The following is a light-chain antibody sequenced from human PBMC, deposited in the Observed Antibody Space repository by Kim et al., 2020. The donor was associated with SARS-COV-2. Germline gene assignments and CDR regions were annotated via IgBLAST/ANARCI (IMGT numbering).Light chain of an antibody. V-gene: IGKV3-20*01. J-gene: IGKJ1*01. CDR1: QTLSRNQ. Sequence: EIVLTQSPGTLSLSPGERATLSCRASQTLSRNQLAWYQQKPGQAPRLLIYGASSRATGIPDRFSGRGSGTDFSLTINRLEPEDCAVYYCQQYGNSRTFGQGTKVEIK. CDR2: GAS. CDR3: QQYGNSRT.